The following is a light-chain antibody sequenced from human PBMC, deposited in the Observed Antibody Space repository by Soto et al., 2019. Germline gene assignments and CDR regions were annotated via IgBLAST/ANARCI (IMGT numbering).Light chain of an antibody. Sequence: EIGLTQSPGTLSFAPGQRATLSCRASQSFSCSDLARYQRTPGQAPRLLIYGASSKATGIPDRFSGSGSETDSALTIRSREAEDFAEDYCQQYGRSSWTCRNGPKVEI. CDR1: QSFSCSD. CDR2: GAS. J-gene: IGKJ1*01. V-gene: IGKV3-20*01. CDR3: QQYGRSSWT.